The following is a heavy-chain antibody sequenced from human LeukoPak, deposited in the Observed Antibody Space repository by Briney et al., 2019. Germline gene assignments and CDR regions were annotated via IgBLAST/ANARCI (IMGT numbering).Heavy chain of an antibody. V-gene: IGHV4-59*01. CDR2: IYYSGST. Sequence: SETLSLTCTVSAGSISSYYWSWIRQPPGKGLEWIGYIYYSGSTNYNPSLKSRVTISGDTSKTQFSLRLSSVTAADSAVYYCARVSWFPGSSYYYMDVWGKGTTVTVSS. J-gene: IGHJ6*03. CDR1: AGSISSYY. CDR3: ARVSWFPGSSYYYMDV. D-gene: IGHD3-9*01.